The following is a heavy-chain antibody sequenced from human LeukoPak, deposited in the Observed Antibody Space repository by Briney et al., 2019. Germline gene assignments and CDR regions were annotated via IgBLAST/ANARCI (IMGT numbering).Heavy chain of an antibody. J-gene: IGHJ5*02. V-gene: IGHV3-7*04. Sequence: GGSLRLSCAASGFTFSSLWMSWVRQAPGRGPEWVANINQDGGTTYYVASVKGRFTISRDNAKNSLSLQMSSLRAEDTAVYYCARMYYYAFGWFDPWGQGTLVTVSS. CDR1: GFTFSSLW. CDR2: INQDGGTT. D-gene: IGHD3-10*01. CDR3: ARMYYYAFGWFDP.